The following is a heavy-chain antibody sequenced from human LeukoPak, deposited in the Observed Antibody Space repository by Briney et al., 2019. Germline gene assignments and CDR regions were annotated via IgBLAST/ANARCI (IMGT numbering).Heavy chain of an antibody. V-gene: IGHV3-21*01. Sequence: SGGSLRLSCAASGFNFKIYTINWLRQAPGKGLKWVSSISSRGTNIYYADSVKGRFTVSRDNAKNSLLLQMNSLRAEDTAVHYCARVAGYCDSTSNCYSDYWGQGTLVTVSS. J-gene: IGHJ4*02. D-gene: IGHD2-2*01. CDR2: ISSRGTNI. CDR3: ARVAGYCDSTSNCYSDY. CDR1: GFNFKIYT.